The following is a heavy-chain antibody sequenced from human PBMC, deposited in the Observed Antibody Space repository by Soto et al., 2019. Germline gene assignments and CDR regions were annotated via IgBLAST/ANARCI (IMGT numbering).Heavy chain of an antibody. J-gene: IGHJ4*02. V-gene: IGHV1-3*01. CDR2: ITAGNGNT. D-gene: IGHD6-13*01. CDR3: ARDVGSPSSPLEY. CDR1: GYTFSHHT. Sequence: SVKVSCKASGYTFSHHTMHWVRQAPGQRLEWMGWITAGNGNTKYSQKLQGRLTITRDTPANTAYMELSSLRSEDTALYYCARDVGSPSSPLEYWGQGTLVNV.